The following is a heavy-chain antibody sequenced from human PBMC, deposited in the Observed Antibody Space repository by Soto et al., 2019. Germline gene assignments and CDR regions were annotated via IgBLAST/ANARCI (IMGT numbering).Heavy chain of an antibody. D-gene: IGHD3-3*01. J-gene: IGHJ6*02. CDR3: ASPRQYAFWSGPNRNYYGMDV. Sequence: ASVKVSCKASGGTFSSYAISWVRQAPGQGLEWMGGIIPIFGTANYAQKFQGRGTITADESTNTAYMDASRLSSEDTAVYYCASPRQYAFWSGPNRNYYGMDVWGQGTTVTVSS. CDR2: IIPIFGTA. CDR1: GGTFSSYA. V-gene: IGHV1-69*13.